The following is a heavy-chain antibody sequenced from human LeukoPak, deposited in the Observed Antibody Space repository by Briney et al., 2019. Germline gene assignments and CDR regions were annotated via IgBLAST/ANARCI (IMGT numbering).Heavy chain of an antibody. CDR1: GFTFSSYV. Sequence: PGRSLRLSCAASGFTFSSYVMHWVRQAPGKGLEWVAIISYDGSNEYYADSVKGRFTISRDNSKNTLYLQLNSLRTEDTAVYYCARGARGSGWRVFDIWGQGTMVTVSS. D-gene: IGHD6-19*01. J-gene: IGHJ3*02. CDR3: ARGARGSGWRVFDI. V-gene: IGHV3-30*04. CDR2: ISYDGSNE.